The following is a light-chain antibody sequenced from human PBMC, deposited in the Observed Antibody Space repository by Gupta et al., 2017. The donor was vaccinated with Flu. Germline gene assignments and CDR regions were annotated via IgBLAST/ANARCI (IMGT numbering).Light chain of an antibody. CDR3: QQYFSTPWT. Sequence: NCKSRQNVLSSSNNKNYLAWYQQKPGQPPKLLIYWASTRESGVPDRFSGSGSGTDFTLTISSLQAEDVAVYYCQQYFSTPWTFGQGTKVEIK. CDR2: WAS. CDR1: QNVLSSSNNKNY. J-gene: IGKJ1*01. V-gene: IGKV4-1*01.